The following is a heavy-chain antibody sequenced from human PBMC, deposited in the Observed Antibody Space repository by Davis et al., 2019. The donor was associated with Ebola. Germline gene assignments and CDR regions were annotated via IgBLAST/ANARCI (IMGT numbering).Heavy chain of an antibody. J-gene: IGHJ4*02. Sequence: AASVKVSCKASAYTFTGYYMHWVRQAPGQGLEWMGRINPNSGGTNYAQKFQGRVTMTRDTSISTAYMELSRLRSDDTAVYYCARDSTAGDFDYWGQGTLVTVSS. CDR1: AYTFTGYY. D-gene: IGHD5-18*01. V-gene: IGHV1-2*06. CDR3: ARDSTAGDFDY. CDR2: INPNSGGT.